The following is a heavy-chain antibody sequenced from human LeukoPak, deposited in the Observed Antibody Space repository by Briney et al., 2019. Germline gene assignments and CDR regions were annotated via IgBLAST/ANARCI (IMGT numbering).Heavy chain of an antibody. D-gene: IGHD3-22*01. CDR3: ARFRSGSSYDY. Sequence: GTSLRLSCAASGFTFNTYSMNWVRQAPGKGLEWVSSISSSSSYIYYADSVKGRFIISRDNANNSLFLQMNSLRAEDSAVYYCARFRSGSSYDYWGQGTLVTVSS. CDR1: GFTFNTYS. J-gene: IGHJ4*02. V-gene: IGHV3-21*01. CDR2: ISSSSSYI.